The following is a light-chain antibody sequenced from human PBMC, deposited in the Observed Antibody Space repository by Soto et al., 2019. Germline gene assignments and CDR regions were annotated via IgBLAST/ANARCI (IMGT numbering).Light chain of an antibody. J-gene: IGKJ4*01. V-gene: IGKV3-11*01. CDR1: QSVSSY. CDR3: QQRSNWPLT. Sequence: EIVLTQSPATLSLSPGERATLSGRASQSVSSYLAWYQQKPGQAPRLLIYDASNRATGIPARFSGSGSGTDFTLPISSLEPEDFAVYYCQQRSNWPLTFGGGTKVEIK. CDR2: DAS.